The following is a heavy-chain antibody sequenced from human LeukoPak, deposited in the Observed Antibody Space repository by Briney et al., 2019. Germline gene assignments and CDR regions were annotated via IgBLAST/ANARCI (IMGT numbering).Heavy chain of an antibody. CDR2: IKQDGSEK. CDR1: EFTFSSYW. D-gene: IGHD4/OR15-4a*01. V-gene: IGHV3-7*01. J-gene: IGHJ4*02. CDR3: ARDEYGDHVDY. Sequence: GGSLRLSCAASEFTFSSYWMSWVRQAPGKGLEWVANIKQDGSEKYYVDSVKGRFTISRDNAKNSLYLQMNSLRAEDTAVYYCARDEYGDHVDYWGQGTLVTVSS.